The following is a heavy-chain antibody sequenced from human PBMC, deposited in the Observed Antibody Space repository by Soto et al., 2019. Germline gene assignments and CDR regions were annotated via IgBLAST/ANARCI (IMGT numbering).Heavy chain of an antibody. J-gene: IGHJ3*02. CDR1: GYTFTGYY. V-gene: IGHV1-2*04. D-gene: IGHD2-2*01. Sequence: ASVKVSCKASGYTFTGYYMHWVRQAPGQGLEWMGWINPNSGGTNYAQKFQGWVTMTRDTSISTAYMELSRLRSDDTAVYYCARGTLTLGYCSSTSCYADDAFDIWGQGTMVTVSS. CDR3: ARGTLTLGYCSSTSCYADDAFDI. CDR2: INPNSGGT.